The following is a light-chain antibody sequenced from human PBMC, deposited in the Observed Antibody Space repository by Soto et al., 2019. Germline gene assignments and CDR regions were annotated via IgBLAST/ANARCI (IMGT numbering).Light chain of an antibody. V-gene: IGKV3-11*01. CDR1: QSVNSY. Sequence: EIVLTQSPATLSLSPGERDTLSCRASQSVNSYLAWYQQKPGQAPRLLIYDASNRATGIPARFSGSGSGTDFTLTISSLEPEDFAVYYWQQRSNWPPLTVGGGPKVEIK. J-gene: IGKJ4*01. CDR3: QQRSNWPPLT. CDR2: DAS.